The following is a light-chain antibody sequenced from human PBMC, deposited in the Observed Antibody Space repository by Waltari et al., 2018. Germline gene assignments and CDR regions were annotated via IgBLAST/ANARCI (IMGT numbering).Light chain of an antibody. Sequence: DIVMTQSPRSLSLSLGERATINCKSSQRVLNSCNNKNILAWYQQKPGQPPKLLIYWESTRQSGVPDRFSGSGSGTDFTLTISSLQAEDVAVYYCQQYFGTSTFIFGPGTKVDIK. CDR2: WES. J-gene: IGKJ3*01. CDR1: QRVLNSCNNKNI. CDR3: QQYFGTSTFI. V-gene: IGKV4-1*01.